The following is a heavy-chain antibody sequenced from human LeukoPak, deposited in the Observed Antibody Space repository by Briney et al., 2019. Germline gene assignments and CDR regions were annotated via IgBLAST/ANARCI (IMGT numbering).Heavy chain of an antibody. CDR1: GGTFSSYA. D-gene: IGHD3-22*01. Sequence: SVRVSCKASGGTFSSYAISWVRQAPGQGLEWMGGIIPIFGTANYAQKFQGRVTITADESTRTAYMELSSLRSEDTAVYYCARSPVEVVVITTEYYYYYYGMDVWGQGTTVTVSS. CDR2: IIPIFGTA. J-gene: IGHJ6*02. CDR3: ARSPVEVVVITTEYYYYYYGMDV. V-gene: IGHV1-69*13.